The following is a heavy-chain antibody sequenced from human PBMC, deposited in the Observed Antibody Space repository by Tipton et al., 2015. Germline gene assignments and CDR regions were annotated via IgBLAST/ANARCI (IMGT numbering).Heavy chain of an antibody. D-gene: IGHD5-18*01. Sequence: TLSLTCAFSGGSFRQPPGKGLEWIGEVNHSGSTNYTPSLKSRVSMSIDTSTNHFSLRLNSVTAADTAVYYCAQTNTPTFYFDSWGQGTLVTVSS. CDR2: VNHSGST. V-gene: IGHV4-34*01. J-gene: IGHJ4*02. CDR3: AQTNTPTFYFDS. CDR1: GGSF.